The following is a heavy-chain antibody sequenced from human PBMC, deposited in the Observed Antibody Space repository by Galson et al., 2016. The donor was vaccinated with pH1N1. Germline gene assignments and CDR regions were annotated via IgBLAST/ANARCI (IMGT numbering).Heavy chain of an antibody. CDR2: INQDGSRK. V-gene: IGHV3-7*03. CDR3: AKVPRRGFNAYGVDD. Sequence: SLRLSCAASGFIFSDYWMSWVRQAPGKGLEWVAKINQDGSRKYYVDSMKGRCTISSDNSKDTVYLQMNSLTVEDTAIYYCAKVPRRGFNAYGVDDWGQGTLVTVSS. D-gene: IGHD5-12*01. J-gene: IGHJ4*02. CDR1: GFIFSDYW.